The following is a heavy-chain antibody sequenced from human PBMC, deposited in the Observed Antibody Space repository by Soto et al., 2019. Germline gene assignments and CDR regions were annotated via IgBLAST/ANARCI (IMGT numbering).Heavy chain of an antibody. V-gene: IGHV1-18*04. Sequence: QVQLLQSGAEVKKPGASVKVSCKASGYRFTTYGITWVRLAPGQGLEWLGGISTYNGNTDYAQNLQDRVTMTTETSTSTAYMEVTSLTSADTAVYYCARGRVTNGLDVWGQGTTVTVSS. J-gene: IGHJ6*02. CDR3: ARGRVTNGLDV. CDR2: ISTYNGNT. D-gene: IGHD4-17*01. CDR1: GYRFTTYG.